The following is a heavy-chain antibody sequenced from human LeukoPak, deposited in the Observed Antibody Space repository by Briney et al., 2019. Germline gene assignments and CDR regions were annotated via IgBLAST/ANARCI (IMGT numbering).Heavy chain of an antibody. Sequence: ASVTVSCKVSGYSLTELSMYWVRQGPGTGIEWMGGFDPDDGETIYAQKFQGRVTMTEDTSTDTAYMELSSLRSEDTAVYYCATSRAFDYGMDVWGQGTTVTVSS. CDR1: GYSLTELS. CDR2: FDPDDGET. J-gene: IGHJ6*02. V-gene: IGHV1-24*01. CDR3: ATSRAFDYGMDV.